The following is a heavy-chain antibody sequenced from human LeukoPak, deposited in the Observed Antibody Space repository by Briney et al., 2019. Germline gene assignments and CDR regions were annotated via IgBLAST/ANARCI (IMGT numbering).Heavy chain of an antibody. V-gene: IGHV3-48*03. J-gene: IGHJ4*02. CDR1: GFTFSSYA. Sequence: GGSLRLSCAASGFTFSSYAMNWVRQAPGKGLEVISSISSSGTPLYCADSVKGRFTISRDNARKSVYLEMNSLRGEDTAVYFCARGVNDYGDYRGFDHWGQGTLVTVSS. CDR2: ISSSGTPL. D-gene: IGHD4-17*01. CDR3: ARGVNDYGDYRGFDH.